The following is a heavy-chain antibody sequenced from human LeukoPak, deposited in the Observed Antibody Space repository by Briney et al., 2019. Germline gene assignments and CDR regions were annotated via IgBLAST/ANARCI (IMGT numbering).Heavy chain of an antibody. CDR1: GGSISDYS. CDR3: ARGTLRGRVTYYFDY. Sequence: PSETLSLTCTVSGGSISDYSWTWIRQPAGKGLEWIGRIYTGGSTNYNPSLKSRVTMSVDTSKSQFSLNLSSVTAADTAVYYCARGTLRGRVTYYFDYCGQGALVTVSS. D-gene: IGHD2-21*02. V-gene: IGHV4-4*07. CDR2: IYTGGST. J-gene: IGHJ4*02.